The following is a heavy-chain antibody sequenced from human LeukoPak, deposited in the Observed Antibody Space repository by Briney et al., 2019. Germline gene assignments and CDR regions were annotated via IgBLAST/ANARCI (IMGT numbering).Heavy chain of an antibody. CDR3: ARGPTRNYFDY. CDR2: IYYSGST. V-gene: IGHV4-39*07. J-gene: IGHJ4*02. Sequence: PSETLSLTCTVSGGSISSSSYYWGWIRQPPGKGLEWIGSIYYSGSTYYNPSLKSRVTISVDTSKNQFSLKLSSVTAADTAVYYCARGPTRNYFDYWGQGTLVTVSS. CDR1: GGSISSSSYY.